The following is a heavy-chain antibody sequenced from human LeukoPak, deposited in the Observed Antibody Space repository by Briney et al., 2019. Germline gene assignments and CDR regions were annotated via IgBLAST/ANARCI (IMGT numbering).Heavy chain of an antibody. V-gene: IGHV1-2*02. J-gene: IGHJ4*02. D-gene: IGHD1-1*01. CDR2: VNPDSGAT. CDR3: ARENWYSDY. CDR1: GYTFTHYR. Sequence: ASVKVSCKASGYTFTHYRLLWVRQAHGQGLEWMGWVNPDSGATNYQQNFQGRVTMTRDTSISTVYMELSRLRSDDTAVYYCARENWYSDYWGQGTLVTVSS.